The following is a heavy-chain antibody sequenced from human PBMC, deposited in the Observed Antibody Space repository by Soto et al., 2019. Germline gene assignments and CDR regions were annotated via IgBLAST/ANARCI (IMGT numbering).Heavy chain of an antibody. CDR2: SYYSGSI. CDR1: GDSISSRDYY. J-gene: IGHJ4*02. CDR3: ARARIHCTSASCYTEFDY. D-gene: IGHD2-2*02. Sequence: QVQLQESGPGLLKPSQTLSLTCTVSGDSISSRDYYWGWIRQPPGKGLEWIGYSYYSGSIYSSPSIRSRVSISVDTSQNQFPLKLISVTAADTAVYYCARARIHCTSASCYTEFDYWGQGTLVTVSS. V-gene: IGHV4-30-4*01.